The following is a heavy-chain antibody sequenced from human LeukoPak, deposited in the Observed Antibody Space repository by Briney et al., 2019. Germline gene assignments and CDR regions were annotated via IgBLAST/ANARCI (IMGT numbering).Heavy chain of an antibody. CDR1: GGSISSYY. V-gene: IGHV4-59*01. CDR3: ARELVGATANWFDP. J-gene: IGHJ5*02. D-gene: IGHD1-26*01. CDR2: IYYNGSI. Sequence: SETLSLTCTVSGGSISSYYWTWIRQPPGKGLEWIGYIYYNGSINYSPSLKSRVTISVDRSKNQFSLDLTSVTAADAAVYFCARELVGATANWFDPWGQGTLVTVSS.